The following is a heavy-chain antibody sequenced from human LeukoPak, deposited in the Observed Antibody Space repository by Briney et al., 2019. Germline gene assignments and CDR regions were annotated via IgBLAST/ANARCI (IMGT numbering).Heavy chain of an antibody. CDR1: GFTFDDYA. CDR2: ISWNSGSI. V-gene: IGHV3-9*01. J-gene: IGHJ5*02. CDR3: ARDLRYGSSWYGFDP. Sequence: GGSLRLSCAASGFTFDDYAMHWVRQAPGKGLEWVSGISWNSGSIGYADSVKGRFTISRDNAKNSLYLQMNSLRAEDTALYYCARDLRYGSSWYGFDPWGQGTLVTVSS. D-gene: IGHD6-13*01.